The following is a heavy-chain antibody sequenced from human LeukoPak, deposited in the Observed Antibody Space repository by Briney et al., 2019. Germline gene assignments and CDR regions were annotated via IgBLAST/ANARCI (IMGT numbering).Heavy chain of an antibody. J-gene: IGHJ4*02. D-gene: IGHD5-18*01. Sequence: GGSLRLSCAASRFPFSSYDMNWVRQAPGKGLEWVSDISGSGGSTYYADSVKGRFTISRDNSKNTLYLQMNSLRAEDTAIYYCAKGRIGGYSFGIFDYWGQGTLVTVSS. CDR1: RFPFSSYD. V-gene: IGHV3-23*01. CDR2: ISGSGGST. CDR3: AKGRIGGYSFGIFDY.